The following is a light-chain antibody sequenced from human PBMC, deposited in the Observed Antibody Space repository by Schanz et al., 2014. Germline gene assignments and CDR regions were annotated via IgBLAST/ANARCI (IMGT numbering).Light chain of an antibody. V-gene: IGLV1-44*01. CDR1: TSNVGSYT. Sequence: QSVLTQPPSASGTPGQRVTISCSGSTSNVGSYTVNWYLQLPGTAPKLLIYRNDQRPSGVPDRFSGSKSGSSASLAISGLRSEDEADYYCAAWDDNLSGGRVFGGGTKLTVL. J-gene: IGLJ3*02. CDR2: RND. CDR3: AAWDDNLSGGRV.